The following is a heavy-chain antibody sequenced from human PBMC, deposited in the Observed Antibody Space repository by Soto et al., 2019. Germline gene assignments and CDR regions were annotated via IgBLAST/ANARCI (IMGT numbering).Heavy chain of an antibody. CDR1: GGPIINGDSY. V-gene: IGHV4-31*03. CDR2: INYRGTT. Sequence: QVQLQESGPGLVKPSQTLSLTCTVSGGPIINGDSYLNWIRQHPQKGLEGMAYINYRGTTNYNTAPKGRIVTSIETSKNQFTLRLTPVTAAETAVYHCARDPPGARPYRGQATLVNVST. CDR3: ARDPPGARPY. D-gene: IGHD1-26*01. J-gene: IGHJ4*02.